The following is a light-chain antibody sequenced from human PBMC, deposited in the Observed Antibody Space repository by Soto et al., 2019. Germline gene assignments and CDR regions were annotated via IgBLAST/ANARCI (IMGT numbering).Light chain of an antibody. CDR2: GAS. Sequence: AIQLTQSPSSLSASVGDRVSITCRASQAISSHLAWYQQKPGTGPKLLIHGASVLQTGVPSRFCGSGNGPGTDFTLTISSLQPEDFATYFCQQIKSYPRVTFGQGTKVEIK. J-gene: IGKJ1*01. CDR1: QAISSH. V-gene: IGKV1-13*02. CDR3: QQIKSYPRVT.